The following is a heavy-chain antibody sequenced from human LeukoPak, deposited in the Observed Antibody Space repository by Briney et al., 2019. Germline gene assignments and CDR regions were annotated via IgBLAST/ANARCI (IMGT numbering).Heavy chain of an antibody. CDR3: ARASGSPEEY. CDR1: GGSISSGYY. Sequence: SETLSLTCTVSGGSISSGYYWGWIRQPPGKGLEWIGSIYHSGSTYYNPSLKSRVTISVDTSKNQFSLKLSSVTAADTAVYYCARASGSPEEYWGQGTLVTVSS. V-gene: IGHV4-38-2*02. CDR2: IYHSGST. J-gene: IGHJ4*02. D-gene: IGHD1-26*01.